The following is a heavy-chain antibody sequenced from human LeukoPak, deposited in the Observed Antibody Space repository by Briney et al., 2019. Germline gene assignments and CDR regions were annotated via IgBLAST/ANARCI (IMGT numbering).Heavy chain of an antibody. CDR2: IHPDGSIT. V-gene: IGHV3-74*03. J-gene: IGHJ5*02. D-gene: IGHD5-12*01. Sequence: GGSLRLSCVGSRFTISKYWMHWVRQAPGTGLVWVSRIHPDGSITTYADSVKGRFTISRDNAENTLYLQMNSLRAEDTGVYYCAPQQAYSPYNWFDPWGQGTQVTVSS. CDR3: APQQAYSPYNWFDP. CDR1: RFTISKYW.